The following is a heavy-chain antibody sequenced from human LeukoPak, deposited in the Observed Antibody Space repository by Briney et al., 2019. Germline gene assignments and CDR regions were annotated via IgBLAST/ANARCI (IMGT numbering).Heavy chain of an antibody. J-gene: IGHJ5*02. CDR3: ARVRSNYYDSSGYYYRPYDWFDP. CDR2: IKQDGREK. D-gene: IGHD3-22*01. V-gene: IGHV3-7*01. Sequence: GGSLRLSCAGSGFTFSSYGMSWVRQAPGKGLECVANIKQDGREKDYVASVKGRFTISSDNAKNSLYLQMTSLRAEDTAVYYCARVRSNYYDSSGYYYRPYDWFDPWGQGTLVTVSS. CDR1: GFTFSSYG.